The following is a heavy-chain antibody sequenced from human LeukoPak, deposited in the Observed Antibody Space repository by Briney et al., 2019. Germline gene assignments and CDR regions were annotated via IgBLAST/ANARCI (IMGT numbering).Heavy chain of an antibody. CDR2: IWYDGSDK. D-gene: IGHD2-15*01. CDR1: GFTFSSYG. J-gene: IGHJ6*02. Sequence: GGSLRLSCAASGFTFSSYGMHWVRQAPGKGLEWVALIWYDGSDKYYADSVKGRFTISRDNSKNTPYLQMNSLRAEDTAIYYCARYCSGGSCYYYGLDVWGQGTTVTVSS. CDR3: ARYCSGGSCYYYGLDV. V-gene: IGHV3-33*01.